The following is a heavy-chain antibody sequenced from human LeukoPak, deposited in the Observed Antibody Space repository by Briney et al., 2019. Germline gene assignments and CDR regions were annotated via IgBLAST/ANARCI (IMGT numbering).Heavy chain of an antibody. Sequence: SETLSLTCAVYGGSFSGYYWSWIRQPPGKGLEWIGEINHSGSTNYNPSLKSRVTISVDTSKNRFSLKLSSVTAADTAVYYCARGGVNSDIVVVPAATYYYYGMDVWGQGTTVTVSS. CDR2: INHSGST. J-gene: IGHJ6*02. CDR3: ARGGVNSDIVVVPAATYYYYGMDV. CDR1: GGSFSGYY. D-gene: IGHD2-2*01. V-gene: IGHV4-34*01.